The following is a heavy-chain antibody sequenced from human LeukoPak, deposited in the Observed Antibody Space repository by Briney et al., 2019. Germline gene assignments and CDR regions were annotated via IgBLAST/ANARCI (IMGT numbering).Heavy chain of an antibody. CDR2: IFHSGST. J-gene: IGHJ4*02. CDR3: ARGALDTAMVIGLGEWPGPFDY. Sequence: PSETLSLTCAVSGGSISSSNWWTWVRPPPGKGLEWIGEIFHSGSTNYNPSLKSRVTISVDKSKNQFSLDLSSVTAADTAVYYCARGALDTAMVIGLGEWPGPFDYWGQGTLVTVSS. D-gene: IGHD5-18*01. CDR1: GGSISSSNW. V-gene: IGHV4-4*02.